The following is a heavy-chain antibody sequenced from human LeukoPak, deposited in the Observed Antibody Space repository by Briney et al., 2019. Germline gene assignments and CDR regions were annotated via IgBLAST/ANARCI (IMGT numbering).Heavy chain of an antibody. Sequence: SETLSLTCTVSGGSMSSYYWSWIRQRPGKGLEWIGYIYYSGYTNYNPSLKSRVTISLDTSKNQFSLKLSSVTAADTAVYYCARQCPYDFWSGYYCTNAFDIWGQGTMVTVSS. D-gene: IGHD3-3*01. CDR1: GGSMSSYY. J-gene: IGHJ3*02. CDR2: IYYSGYT. V-gene: IGHV4-59*08. CDR3: ARQCPYDFWSGYYCTNAFDI.